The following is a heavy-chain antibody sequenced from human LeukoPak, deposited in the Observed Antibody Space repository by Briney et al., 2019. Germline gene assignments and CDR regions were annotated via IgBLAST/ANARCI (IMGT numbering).Heavy chain of an antibody. J-gene: IGHJ4*02. CDR2: IKQDGSEK. V-gene: IGHV3-7*01. CDR1: GFTFDDYA. CDR3: ARDYGGDCSSTSCLGVVDY. D-gene: IGHD2-2*01. Sequence: GGSLRLSCAASGFTFDDYAMHWVRQAPGKGLEWVANIKQDGSEKYYVDSVKGRFTISRDNAKNSLYLQMNSLRAEDTAVYYCARDYGGDCSSTSCLGVVDYWGQGTLVTVSS.